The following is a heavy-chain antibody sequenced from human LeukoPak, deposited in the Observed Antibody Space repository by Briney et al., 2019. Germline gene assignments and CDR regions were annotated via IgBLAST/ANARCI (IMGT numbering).Heavy chain of an antibody. CDR2: INHSGST. V-gene: IGHV4-34*01. Sequence: SETLSLTCAVYGGSFSGYYWSWIRQPPGKGLEWIGEINHSGSTSYNPSLKSRVTISVDTSKNQFSLKLSSVTAADTAVYYCARMITFGGVIAHGDYWGQGTLVTVSS. J-gene: IGHJ4*02. D-gene: IGHD3-16*02. CDR3: ARMITFGGVIAHGDY. CDR1: GGSFSGYY.